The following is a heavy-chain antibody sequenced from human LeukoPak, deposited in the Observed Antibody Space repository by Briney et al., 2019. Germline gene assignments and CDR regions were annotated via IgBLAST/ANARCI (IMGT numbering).Heavy chain of an antibody. CDR1: GGSISSGSYY. CDR3: ARDSGIAARYHDAFDI. D-gene: IGHD6-6*01. J-gene: IGHJ3*02. CDR2: IYTSGRT. Sequence: PSQTLSLTCTVSGGSISSGSYYWSWIRQPAGKGLEWIGRIYTSGRTNYHPSLKSRVTISVVTSKNQFSLKLSSVTAADTAVYYCARDSGIAARYHDAFDIWGQGTMVTVSS. V-gene: IGHV4-61*02.